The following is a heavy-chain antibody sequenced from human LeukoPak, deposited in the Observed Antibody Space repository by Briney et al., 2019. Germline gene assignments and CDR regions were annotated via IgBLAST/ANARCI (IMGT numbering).Heavy chain of an antibody. Sequence: HPSETLSLTCPVSGGSISSYYWSWIRQPAGKGLEWIGRIYTSGSTNYNPSLKSRVTMSVDTSKNQFSLKLSSVTAADTAVYYCARGARQRHYCDFWSGKRRDFDIWGQGTMVTVSS. D-gene: IGHD3-3*01. V-gene: IGHV4-4*07. CDR1: GGSISSYY. J-gene: IGHJ3*02. CDR2: IYTSGST. CDR3: ARGARQRHYCDFWSGKRRDFDI.